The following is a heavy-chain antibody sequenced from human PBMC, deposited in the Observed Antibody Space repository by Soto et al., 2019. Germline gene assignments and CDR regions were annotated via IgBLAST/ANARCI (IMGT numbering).Heavy chain of an antibody. CDR1: GYSFTSDW. J-gene: IGHJ3*02. Sequence: PGESLKISFKGSGYSFTSDWISWVRQMPGKGLEWMGRIDPSDSYTNYSPSFQGHVTISADKSISTAYLQWSSLKASDTAMYYCARRVAAAGTDAFDIWGQGTMVTVSS. CDR3: ARRVAAAGTDAFDI. D-gene: IGHD6-13*01. CDR2: IDPSDSYT. V-gene: IGHV5-10-1*01.